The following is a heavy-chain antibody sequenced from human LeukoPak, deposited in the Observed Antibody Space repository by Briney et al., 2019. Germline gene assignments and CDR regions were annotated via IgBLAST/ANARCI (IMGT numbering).Heavy chain of an antibody. Sequence: GRSLRLSCAASGFNFRSYGMHWVRQAPGKGLEWVAVIWYDGSNKYHADSVKGRFNISRDNSKNTLFLQMCSLRAEDTAVYYCARSHPGTTVDGYWGQGTLVTVSS. CDR2: IWYDGSNK. J-gene: IGHJ4*02. V-gene: IGHV3-33*01. CDR3: ARSHPGTTVDGY. D-gene: IGHD6-19*01. CDR1: GFNFRSYG.